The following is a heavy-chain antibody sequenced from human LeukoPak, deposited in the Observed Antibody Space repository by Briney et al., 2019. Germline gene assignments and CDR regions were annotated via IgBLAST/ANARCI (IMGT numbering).Heavy chain of an antibody. V-gene: IGHV1-8*01. D-gene: IGHD4-17*01. J-gene: IGHJ6*03. CDR2: MNPKSGNG. CDR3: ARGPTYGDYVLYYYYYMDV. Sequence: ASVKVSCRTSGYIFSNYDINWVRRATGQGLEWMGWMNPKSGNGGYAQNFQGRVTLTRDTSINTAYMELSRLRSDDTAVYYCARGPTYGDYVLYYYYYMDVWGKGTTVTISS. CDR1: GYIFSNYD.